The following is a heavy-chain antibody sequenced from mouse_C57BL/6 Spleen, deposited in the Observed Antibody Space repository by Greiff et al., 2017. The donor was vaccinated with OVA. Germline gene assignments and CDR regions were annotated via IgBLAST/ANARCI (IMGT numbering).Heavy chain of an antibody. D-gene: IGHD1-1*01. CDR2: IYPGSGNT. CDR3: ARGHYGSGYYAMDY. V-gene: IGHV1-66*01. Sequence: QVQLQQSGPELVKPGASVKISCKASGYSFTSYYIHWVKQRPGQGLEWIGWIYPGSGNTKYNEKFKGKATLTADTSSSTAYMQLSSLTSEDSAVDYCARGHYGSGYYAMDYWGQGTSVTVSS. J-gene: IGHJ4*01. CDR1: GYSFTSYY.